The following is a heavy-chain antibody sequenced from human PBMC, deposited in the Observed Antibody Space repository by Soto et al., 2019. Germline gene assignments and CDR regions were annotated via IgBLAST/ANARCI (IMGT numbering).Heavy chain of an antibody. CDR3: AKCCISTSGSDSSGMDV. J-gene: IGHJ6*02. CDR1: GYTFTGYY. CDR2: INPNSGGT. D-gene: IGHD5-12*01. Sequence: ASVKVSCKASGYTFTGYYMHWVRQAPGQGLEWMGWINPNSGGTNYAQKFQGWVTMTRDTSISTAYMELSRLRSDDTAVYYCAKCCISTSGSDSSGMDVWGQGTTVTVSS. V-gene: IGHV1-2*04.